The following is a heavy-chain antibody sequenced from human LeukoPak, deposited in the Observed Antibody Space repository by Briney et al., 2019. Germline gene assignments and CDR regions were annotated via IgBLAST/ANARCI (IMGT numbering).Heavy chain of an antibody. Sequence: SVKVACKASGGTFSSYAISWVRQAPGQGLEWMGGIIPIFGTANYAQKFQGRVTITTDESTSTAYMELSSLRAEDTAVYYCARDQRDYYGSGSYRYYYYMDVWGKGTTVTVSS. CDR1: GGTFSSYA. J-gene: IGHJ6*03. CDR3: ARDQRDYYGSGSYRYYYYMDV. CDR2: IIPIFGTA. V-gene: IGHV1-69*05. D-gene: IGHD3-10*01.